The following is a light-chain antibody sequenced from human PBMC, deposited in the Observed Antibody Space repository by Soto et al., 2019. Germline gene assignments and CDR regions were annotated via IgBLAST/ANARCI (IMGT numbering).Light chain of an antibody. CDR2: AAS. Sequence: IQMTQSPLSLSASVGDRVIITCRASRDIGNDLGWYQQKPGKAPKLLIFAASTLHSGVPSRFSGSGSGTVFTLTISSLHPEDFATYFCLRDYDLPRTFGQGTTV. J-gene: IGKJ1*01. CDR1: RDIGND. V-gene: IGKV1-6*01. CDR3: LRDYDLPRT.